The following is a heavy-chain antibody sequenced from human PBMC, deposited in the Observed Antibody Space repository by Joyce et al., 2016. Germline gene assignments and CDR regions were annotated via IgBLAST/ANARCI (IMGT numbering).Heavy chain of an antibody. D-gene: IGHD3-16*01. CDR3: ARGGISYYYAMDV. CDR2: ISATSYYI. CDR1: GSTFSSSS. Sequence: QLVESGGGVVKAGGSLRLSCEASGSTFSSSSMSWFRQAPGKGLELVAAISATSYYIFHAETVRGRFTVSRDNAKKTLYLQMNSLRAEDSAVFYCARGGISYYYAMDVWGQGTTVTVSS. V-gene: IGHV3-21*01. J-gene: IGHJ6*02.